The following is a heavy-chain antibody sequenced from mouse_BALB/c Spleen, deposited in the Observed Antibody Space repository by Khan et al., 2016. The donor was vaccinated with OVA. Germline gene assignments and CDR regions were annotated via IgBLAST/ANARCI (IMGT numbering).Heavy chain of an antibody. CDR1: GFSLTSYG. Sequence: QVQLKQSGPGLVAPSQSLSITCTVSGFSLTSYGVHWVSQPPGKGLEWLAVIWDGGSTIYISALMSRLSISKDNSKSQVFLKKNGLQTDDTDMYYCARLDEIWGQGTTLTGAS. CDR2: IWDGGST. V-gene: IGHV2-9*02. CDR3: ARLDEI. J-gene: IGHJ2*01.